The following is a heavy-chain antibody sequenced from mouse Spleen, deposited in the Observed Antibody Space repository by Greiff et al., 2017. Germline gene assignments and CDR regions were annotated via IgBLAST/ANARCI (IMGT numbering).Heavy chain of an antibody. CDR3: ARPYYGSSRGFAY. CDR2: ISSGSSTI. V-gene: IGHV5-17*01. Sequence: EVMLVESGGGLVKPGGSLKLSCAASGFTFSDYGMHWVRQAPEKGLEWVAYISSGSSTIYYADTVKGRFTISRDNAKNTLFLQMTSLRSEDTAMYYCARPYYGSSRGFAYWGQGTLVTVSA. J-gene: IGHJ3*01. D-gene: IGHD1-1*01. CDR1: GFTFSDYG.